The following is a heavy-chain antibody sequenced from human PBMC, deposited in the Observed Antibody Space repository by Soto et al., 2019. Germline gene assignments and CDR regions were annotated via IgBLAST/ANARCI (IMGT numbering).Heavy chain of an antibody. CDR2: ISGSGGSTYYAHTST. V-gene: IGHV3-23*01. J-gene: IGHJ4*02. CDR1: GFTFSSYA. CDR3: AKVGGTSHPPIPVDY. Sequence: GGSLRLSCAASGFTFSSYAMNWLRQAPGKGLEWVSTISGSGGSTYYAHTSTYYADSVKGRFTISRDNSKNTLLQMNSLRAEDTAVYYCAKVGGTSHPPIPVDYWGQGTLVTVSS. D-gene: IGHD2-2*02.